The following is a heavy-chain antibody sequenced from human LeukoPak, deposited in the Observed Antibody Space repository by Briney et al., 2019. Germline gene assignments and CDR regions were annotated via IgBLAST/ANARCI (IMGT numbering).Heavy chain of an antibody. CDR2: IKHDGSEK. Sequence: GGSLRLSCAASGFIFSNYWMSWVRQAPGKGLEWVANIKHDGSEKYYVDSVKGRFTISRDNAKNSLYLQMNSLRAEDTAVYYCANAYSPDYWGQGTLVTVSP. CDR3: ANAYSPDY. V-gene: IGHV3-7*01. J-gene: IGHJ4*02. CDR1: GFIFSNYW. D-gene: IGHD6-13*01.